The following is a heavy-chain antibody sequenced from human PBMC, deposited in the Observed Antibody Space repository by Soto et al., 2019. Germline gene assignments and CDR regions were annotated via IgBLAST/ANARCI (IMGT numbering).Heavy chain of an antibody. CDR2: IYHSGNS. J-gene: IGHJ3*01. CDR3: ARPAGTTVVTPGTFDF. Sequence: QVQLEESGQGLVKPSGTLSLTCAVSGGSISSSNWWTWVRQPPGKGPEWIGEIYHSGNSNYNPSLKGRVTISVDKSKNPFSLKLSSVTAADTAVYYCARPAGTTVVTPGTFDFWGQGTMVTVSS. CDR1: GGSISSSNW. D-gene: IGHD4-4*01. V-gene: IGHV4-4*02.